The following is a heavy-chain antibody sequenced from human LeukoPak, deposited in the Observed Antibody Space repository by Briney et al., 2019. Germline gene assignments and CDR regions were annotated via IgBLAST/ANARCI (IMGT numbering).Heavy chain of an antibody. Sequence: GGSLRLSCAASGFSFSNYGMHWVRQAPGKGLEWVAVIWYDGTTKFYADSVKGRFTISRDNSKNTLYLQMNSLRAEDTAVYFCAKVRLDGSGTYDFDYWGQGTLVTVSS. J-gene: IGHJ4*02. V-gene: IGHV3-33*06. CDR3: AKVRLDGSGTYDFDY. CDR2: IWYDGTTK. D-gene: IGHD3-10*01. CDR1: GFSFSNYG.